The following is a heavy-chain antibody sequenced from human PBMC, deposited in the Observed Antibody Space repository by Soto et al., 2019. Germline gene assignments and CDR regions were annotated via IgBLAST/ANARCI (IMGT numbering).Heavy chain of an antibody. J-gene: IGHJ4*02. Sequence: SSTXSLTCAFAVFSIIIGSYSLNWIRQSPGKGLEWLGYISHLETTYYNPSFRSRLSLSIDRTRNHFFLSLSSMTAADKAVYYSVRGGGYASFDFWGQGIQVTVSS. CDR1: VFSIIIGSYS. D-gene: IGHD2-15*01. CDR2: ISHLETT. V-gene: IGHV4-30-2*06. CDR3: VRGGGYASFDF.